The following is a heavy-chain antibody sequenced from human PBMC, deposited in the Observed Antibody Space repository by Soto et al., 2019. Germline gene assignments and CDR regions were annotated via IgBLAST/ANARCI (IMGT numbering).Heavy chain of an antibody. CDR1: GFTFSSYA. Sequence: GGSLRLSCAASGFTFSSYAMSWVRQAPGKGLEWVSAISGSGGSTYYADSVKGRFTISRDNSKNTLYLQMNSLRAEDTAVYYCAKDSPEGDIVVVVAHSLWGQGTLVTVSS. CDR3: AKDSPEGDIVVVVAHSL. V-gene: IGHV3-23*01. J-gene: IGHJ4*02. D-gene: IGHD2-15*01. CDR2: ISGSGGST.